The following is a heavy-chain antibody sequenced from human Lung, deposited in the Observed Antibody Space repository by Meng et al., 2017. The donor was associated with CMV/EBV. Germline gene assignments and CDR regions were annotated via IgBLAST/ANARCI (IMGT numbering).Heavy chain of an antibody. CDR1: GYTFSTYT. V-gene: IGHV7-4-1*02. Sequence: VRLVQVGSELKNPGASVKVSCKASGYTFSTYTINWVRQAHGRGLEWMGWISTNTGTPTYTQGFTGRFVFSLDTSVSTAYLQISSLKAEDTAVYYCARGGNFDPWGQGTLVTVSS. D-gene: IGHD2/OR15-2a*01. J-gene: IGHJ5*02. CDR3: ARGGNFDP. CDR2: ISTNTGTP.